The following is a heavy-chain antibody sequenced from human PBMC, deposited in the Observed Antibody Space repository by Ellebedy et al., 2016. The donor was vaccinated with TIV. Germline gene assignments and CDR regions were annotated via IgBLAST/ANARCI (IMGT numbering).Heavy chain of an antibody. V-gene: IGHV1-46*01. CDR3: AREGINYYDSSGYFDY. CDR2: INPSGGST. CDR1: GYTFTSYY. D-gene: IGHD3-22*01. Sequence: ASVKVSCKASGYTFTSYYMHWVRQAPGQGLEWMGIINPSGGSTSYAQKFQGRVTMTRDTSTSTVYMELSSLRSEDTAVYYCAREGINYYDSSGYFDYWGQGTLVTVSS. J-gene: IGHJ4*02.